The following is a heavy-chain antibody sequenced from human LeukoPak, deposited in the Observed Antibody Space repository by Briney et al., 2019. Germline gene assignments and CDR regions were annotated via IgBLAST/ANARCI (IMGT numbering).Heavy chain of an antibody. CDR2: IYYSGTT. J-gene: IGHJ4*02. D-gene: IGHD3-22*01. V-gene: IGHV4-59*01. CDR3: ARGQFYHDSTGYSH. Sequence: SETLSLTCTVSGGSISNYYWSGIRQPPGKGLEWIGYIYYSGTTSYNPSLKSRVTISVDTSKNQFSLKLNSMTAADAAVYYCARGQFYHDSTGYSHWGQGTLVTVSS. CDR1: GGSISNYY.